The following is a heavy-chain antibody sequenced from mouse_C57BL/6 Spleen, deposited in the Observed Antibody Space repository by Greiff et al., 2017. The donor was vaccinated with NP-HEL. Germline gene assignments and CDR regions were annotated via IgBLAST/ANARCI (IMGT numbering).Heavy chain of an antibody. CDR2: IYPGSGST. J-gene: IGHJ4*01. CDR3: ARLGIYYGNFNYAMDY. CDR1: GYTFTSSW. D-gene: IGHD2-1*01. Sequence: QVQPQQPGAELVKPGASVKMSCKASGYTFTSSWITWVKQRPGQGLEWIGDIYPGSGSTNYNEKFKSKATLTVDTSSSTAYMQLSSLTSEDSAVYYCARLGIYYGNFNYAMDYWGQGTSVTVSS. V-gene: IGHV1-55*01.